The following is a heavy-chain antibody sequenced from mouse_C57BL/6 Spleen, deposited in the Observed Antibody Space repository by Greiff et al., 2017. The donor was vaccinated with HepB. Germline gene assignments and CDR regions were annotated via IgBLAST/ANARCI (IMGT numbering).Heavy chain of an antibody. D-gene: IGHD1-1*01. Sequence: QVQLQQPGAELVKPGASVKMSCKASGYTFTSYWITWVKQRPGQGLEWIGDIYPGSGSTNYNEKFKSKATLTVDKSSSTAYMQLSSLTSEDSAVYYCARGTTVVAKMDYWGQGTSVTVSS. CDR2: IYPGSGST. CDR1: GYTFTSYW. J-gene: IGHJ4*01. CDR3: ARGTTVVAKMDY. V-gene: IGHV1-55*01.